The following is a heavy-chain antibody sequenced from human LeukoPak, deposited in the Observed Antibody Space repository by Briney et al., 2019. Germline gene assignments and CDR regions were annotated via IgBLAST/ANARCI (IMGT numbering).Heavy chain of an antibody. V-gene: IGHV3-74*01. CDR3: ARGPQPGRSFDI. D-gene: IGHD1-1*01. Sequence: GGSLRLSCAASGFTFSDYWMHWVRQAPGKGLVWVSRINSDGTSISYADPVKGRFTISRDNAKNTLYLQMNSLRAEDTAVYYCARGPQPGRSFDIWGQGTMVTVSS. CDR1: GFTFSDYW. CDR2: INSDGTSI. J-gene: IGHJ3*02.